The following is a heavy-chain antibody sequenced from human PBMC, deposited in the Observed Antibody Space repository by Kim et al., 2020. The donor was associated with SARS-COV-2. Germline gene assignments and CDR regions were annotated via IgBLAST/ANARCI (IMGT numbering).Heavy chain of an antibody. Sequence: SVKVSCKASGGTFSSYAISWVRQAPGQGLEWMGGIIPIFGTANYAQKFQGRVTITADESTSTAYMELSSLRSEDTAVYYCARDSCTGGVCYLGVIYYFDYWGQGTLVTVSS. D-gene: IGHD2-8*02. V-gene: IGHV1-69*13. CDR1: GGTFSSYA. CDR3: ARDSCTGGVCYLGVIYYFDY. CDR2: IIPIFGTA. J-gene: IGHJ4*02.